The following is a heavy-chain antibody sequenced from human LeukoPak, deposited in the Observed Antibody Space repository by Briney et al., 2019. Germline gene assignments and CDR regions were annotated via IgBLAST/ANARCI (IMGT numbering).Heavy chain of an antibody. CDR1: GFTFRSYA. CDR3: ASNRVGGWSNDAFDI. CDR2: ISYDGSNK. J-gene: IGHJ3*02. D-gene: IGHD6-19*01. V-gene: IGHV3-30-3*01. Sequence: GGSLRLSCAASGFTFRSYAMHWVRQAPGKGLEWVAVISYDGSNKYYADSVKGRFTISRDNSKNTLYLQMSSLRAEDTAVYYCASNRVGGWSNDAFDIWGQGTTVTVSS.